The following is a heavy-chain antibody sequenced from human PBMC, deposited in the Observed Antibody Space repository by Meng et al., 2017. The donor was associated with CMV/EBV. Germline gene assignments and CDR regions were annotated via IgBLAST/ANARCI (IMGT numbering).Heavy chain of an antibody. D-gene: IGHD2-2*01. CDR3: ARLRRDIVVVPAAMGWFDH. Sequence: GESLKISCKGSGYSFTSYWIGWVRQMPGKGLEWMGIIYPGDSDTRYSPSFQGQVTISADKSTSTAYLQWSSLKASDTAMYYCARLRRDIVVVPAAMGWFDHWGQGTLVTVSS. CDR2: IYPGDSDT. V-gene: IGHV5-51*01. J-gene: IGHJ5*02. CDR1: GYSFTSYW.